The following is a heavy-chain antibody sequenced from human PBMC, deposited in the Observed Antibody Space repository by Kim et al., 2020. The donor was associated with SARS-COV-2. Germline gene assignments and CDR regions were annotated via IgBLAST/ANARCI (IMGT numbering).Heavy chain of an antibody. CDR1: GGSISSSSYY. D-gene: IGHD7-27*01. CDR3: ARRDWGPNGMDV. CDR2: IYYSGST. V-gene: IGHV4-39*01. Sequence: SETLSLTCTVSGGSISSSSYYWGWIRQPPGKGLEWIGSIYYSGSTYYNPSLKSRVTISVDTSKNQFSLKLSSVTAADTAVYYCARRDWGPNGMDVWGQGTTVTVSS. J-gene: IGHJ6*02.